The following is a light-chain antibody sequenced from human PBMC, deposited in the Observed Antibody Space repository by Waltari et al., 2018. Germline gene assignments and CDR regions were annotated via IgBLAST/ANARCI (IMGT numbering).Light chain of an antibody. V-gene: IGLV3-19*01. CDR1: SLRSSY. Sequence: SSELTQDPAVSVALGQTVRITCQGDSLRSSYAAWYQQKPGQAPVLVIYGQNKRPSRIPDRFSGSNSGTTASLLITGAQAEDEADYYCNSRDSSANLMIFGGGTKLTVL. CDR3: NSRDSSANLMI. CDR2: GQN. J-gene: IGLJ2*01.